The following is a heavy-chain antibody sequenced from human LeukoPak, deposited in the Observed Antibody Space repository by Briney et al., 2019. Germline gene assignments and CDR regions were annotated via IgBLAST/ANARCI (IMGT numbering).Heavy chain of an antibody. D-gene: IGHD3-9*01. CDR2: IYYSGST. CDR3: ARDHSVLRYFDWFPPRNWFDP. V-gene: IGHV4-30-4*07. Sequence: SETLSLTCAVSGGSISSGGYSWRWIRQPPGKGLEWIGYIYYSGSTYYNPSLKSRVTISVDTSKNQFSLKLSSVTAADTAVYYCARDHSVLRYFDWFPPRNWFDPWGQGTLVTVSS. J-gene: IGHJ5*02. CDR1: GGSISSGGYS.